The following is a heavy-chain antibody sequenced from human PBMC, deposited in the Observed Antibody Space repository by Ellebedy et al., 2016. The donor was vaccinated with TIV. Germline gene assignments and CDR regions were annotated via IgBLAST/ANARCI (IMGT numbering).Heavy chain of an antibody. CDR1: GGSISSYY. CDR2: IYYSGST. D-gene: IGHD5-18*01. V-gene: IGHV4-59*08. CDR3: ARAQDTAMVLSWFDP. J-gene: IGHJ5*02. Sequence: MPSETLSLTCTVSGGSISSYYWSWIRQPPGKGLEWIGYIYYSGSTNYNPSLKSRVTISVDTSKNQFSLKLSSVTAADTAVYYCARAQDTAMVLSWFDPWGQGTLVTVSS.